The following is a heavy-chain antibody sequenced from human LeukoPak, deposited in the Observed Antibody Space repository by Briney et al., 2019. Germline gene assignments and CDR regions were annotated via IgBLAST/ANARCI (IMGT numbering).Heavy chain of an antibody. Sequence: ASVKVSCKASGYTFTGYYMHWVRQAPGQGLEWMGWINPNSGGTNYAQKFQGWVTMTRDTSISTAYMELSRLRSDDTAVYYCERALSIVVPAAMYYWGQGTLVTVSS. D-gene: IGHD2-2*01. J-gene: IGHJ4*02. CDR1: GYTFTGYY. CDR2: INPNSGGT. CDR3: ERALSIVVPAAMYY. V-gene: IGHV1-2*04.